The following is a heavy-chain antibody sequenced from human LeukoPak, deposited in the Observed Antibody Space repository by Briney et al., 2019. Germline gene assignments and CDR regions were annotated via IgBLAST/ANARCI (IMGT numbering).Heavy chain of an antibody. D-gene: IGHD3-22*01. Sequence: GDSLRLSCAASGFTFSRNAMNWVRQAPGKGLEWVASISGNGVGTYYADSVKGRFNISRDNSKNTLYLQMNSLRTEDTAVYHCAKDANYFDSGSYLIPFDFWGQGTLVTVSS. V-gene: IGHV3-23*01. CDR3: AKDANYFDSGSYLIPFDF. CDR2: ISGNGVGT. J-gene: IGHJ4*02. CDR1: GFTFSRNA.